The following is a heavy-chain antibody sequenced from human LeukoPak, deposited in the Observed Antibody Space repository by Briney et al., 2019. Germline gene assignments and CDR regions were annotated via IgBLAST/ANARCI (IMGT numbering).Heavy chain of an antibody. V-gene: IGHV4-34*01. J-gene: IGHJ6*03. CDR2: INHSGST. CDR1: GGSFSGYY. Sequence: PSETLSLTCAVYGGSFSGYYWSWIRQPPGKGLEWIGEINHSGSTNYNPSLKSRVTISVDTSKNQFSLKLSSVTAADTAVYYCARGEITMVRGVIRNYMDVWGKGTTVTISS. CDR3: ARGEITMVRGVIRNYMDV. D-gene: IGHD3-10*01.